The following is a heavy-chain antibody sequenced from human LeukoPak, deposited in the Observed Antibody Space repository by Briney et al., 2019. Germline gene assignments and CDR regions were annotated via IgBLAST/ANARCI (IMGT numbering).Heavy chain of an antibody. CDR3: TRSGSGWYVDNWFDS. Sequence: PGGSLRLSCAASGFTFSSYSMNWVRQAPGKGLEWVSYISSSSGTIYYADSMKGRFTISRDNAKNSLYLQMNSLRAEDTAVYYCTRSGSGWYVDNWFDSWGQGTLVTVSS. D-gene: IGHD6-19*01. J-gene: IGHJ5*01. CDR2: ISSSSGTI. V-gene: IGHV3-48*01. CDR1: GFTFSSYS.